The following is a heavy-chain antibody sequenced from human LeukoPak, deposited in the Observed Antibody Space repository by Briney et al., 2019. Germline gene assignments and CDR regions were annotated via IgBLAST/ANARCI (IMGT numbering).Heavy chain of an antibody. CDR1: GFTFSSYA. CDR3: ATDPRDDYYKFDF. V-gene: IGHV3-23*01. J-gene: IGHJ4*02. CDR2: ISGSGGST. D-gene: IGHD3-10*01. Sequence: PGGSLRLSCAASGFTFSSYAMSWVRQAPGKGLEWVSAISGSGGSTYYADSVKGRFTISRDNSKNTVYLQMNSLRAEDTAVYYCATDPRDDYYKFDFWGQGTLVTVSS.